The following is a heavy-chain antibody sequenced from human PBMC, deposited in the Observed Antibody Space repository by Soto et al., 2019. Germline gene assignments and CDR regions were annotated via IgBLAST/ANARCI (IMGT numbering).Heavy chain of an antibody. CDR1: GGSFSDYY. V-gene: IGHV4-34*01. Sequence: SETLSLTCAVYGGSFSDYYWSWIRQPPGKGLEWIGEINHSGSTNYNPSLKSRVTISVDTSKNQFSLKLSSVTAADSVVYYCARGDILTGSRNWFDPWGQGILVTVSS. D-gene: IGHD3-9*01. J-gene: IGHJ5*02. CDR3: ARGDILTGSRNWFDP. CDR2: INHSGST.